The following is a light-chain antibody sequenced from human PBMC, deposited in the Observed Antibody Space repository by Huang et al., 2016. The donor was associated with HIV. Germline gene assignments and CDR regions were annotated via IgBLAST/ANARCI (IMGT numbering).Light chain of an antibody. J-gene: IGKJ1*01. CDR2: WAS. V-gene: IGKV4-1*01. CDR3: QQYYSSPQT. CDR1: QSVYASSTSKNY. Sequence: DIIMSQSPDSLTVSLGERATLNCRSSQSVYASSTSKNYMAWFQQKPGQPPRLLLFWASSREGGVPDRFSGSGSGTHFTLTIANLQPEDAAIYYCQQYYSSPQTFGQGTRV.